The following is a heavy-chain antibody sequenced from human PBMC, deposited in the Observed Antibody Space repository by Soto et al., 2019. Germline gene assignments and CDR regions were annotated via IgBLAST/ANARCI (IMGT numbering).Heavy chain of an antibody. CDR1: GYDFTTYG. D-gene: IGHD6-6*01. CDR3: ERGRDGDY. Sequence: QVHLVQSGAEVKKPGASVKVSCKGSGYDFTTYGITWVRQAPGQGLEWMAWISAHNGNTDYAQKLQGRVTGTGDTSPSTAYMELRGLRSDDTAVYYCERGRDGDYWGQGALVTVSS. V-gene: IGHV1-18*01. CDR2: ISAHNGNT. J-gene: IGHJ4*02.